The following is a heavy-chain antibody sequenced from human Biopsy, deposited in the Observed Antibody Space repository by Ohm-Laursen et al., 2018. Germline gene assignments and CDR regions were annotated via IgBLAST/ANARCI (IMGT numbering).Heavy chain of an antibody. CDR2: IIPMFGTA. Sequence: SSVKVSCNASGGTSINYAISWVRQAPGQGLEWMGGIIPMFGTANYAQMFQGRVTISADESTSTSYMELSSLTTEDTAIYYCARGPHSGSHSCFDYWGRGTLVTVSS. CDR1: GGTSINYA. D-gene: IGHD1-26*01. V-gene: IGHV1-69*01. CDR3: ARGPHSGSHSCFDY. J-gene: IGHJ4*02.